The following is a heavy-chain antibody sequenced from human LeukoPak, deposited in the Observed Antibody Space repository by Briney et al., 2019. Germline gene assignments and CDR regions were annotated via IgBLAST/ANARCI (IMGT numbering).Heavy chain of an antibody. V-gene: IGHV4-39*07. CDR3: ARVEDMNWNLDY. CDR1: GGSISSSSYY. D-gene: IGHD1-1*01. Sequence: PSETLSLTCTVSGGSISSSSYYWGWIRQPPGKGLEWIGSIYHSGSTNYNPSLKSRVTISVDKSKNQFSLKLSSVTAADTAVYYCARVEDMNWNLDYWGQGTLVTVSS. J-gene: IGHJ4*02. CDR2: IYHSGST.